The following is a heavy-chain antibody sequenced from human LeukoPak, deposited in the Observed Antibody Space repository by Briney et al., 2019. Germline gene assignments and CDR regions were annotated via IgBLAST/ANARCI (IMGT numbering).Heavy chain of an antibody. D-gene: IGHD2-8*01. CDR2: INTDGSST. V-gene: IGHV3-74*01. J-gene: IGHJ4*02. CDR3: ARARNGVCPDY. Sequence: GGSLRLSCAASGFTFSSYWMHWVRQAPGKGLVWVSRINTDGSSTSYADSVKGRFTISRDNAKNTLYLQINSLRAEDTAVYYCARARNGVCPDYWGQGTLVTVSS. CDR1: GFTFSSYW.